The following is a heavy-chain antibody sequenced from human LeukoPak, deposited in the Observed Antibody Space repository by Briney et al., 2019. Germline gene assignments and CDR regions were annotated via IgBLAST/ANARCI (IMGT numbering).Heavy chain of an antibody. CDR3: ARAGYYDSSGYYPNDAFDI. D-gene: IGHD3-22*01. J-gene: IGHJ3*02. Sequence: SETLSLTCTVSGGSISSYYWSWIRQPPGKGLEWLGYIYYSGSTNYNPSLKSRVTISVDTSKNQFSLKLSSVTAADTAVYYCARAGYYDSSGYYPNDAFDIWGQGTMVTVSS. CDR2: IYYSGST. CDR1: GGSISSYY. V-gene: IGHV4-59*01.